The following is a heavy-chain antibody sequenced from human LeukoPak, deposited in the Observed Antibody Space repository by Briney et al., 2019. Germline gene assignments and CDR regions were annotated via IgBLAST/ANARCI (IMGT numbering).Heavy chain of an antibody. D-gene: IGHD3-22*01. V-gene: IGHV4-59*01. CDR2: IYYSGST. Sequence: PSETLSLTRTVSGGSISSYYWSWIRQPPGKGLEWIGYIYYSGSTNYNPSLKSRVTISVDTSKNQFSLKLRSVTAADTAVYYCARVTGYMIEDYFDNWGQGTLVTVSS. J-gene: IGHJ4*02. CDR1: GGSISSYY. CDR3: ARVTGYMIEDYFDN.